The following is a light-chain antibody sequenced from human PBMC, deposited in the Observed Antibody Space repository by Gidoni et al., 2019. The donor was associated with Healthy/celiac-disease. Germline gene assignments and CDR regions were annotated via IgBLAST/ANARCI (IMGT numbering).Light chain of an antibody. V-gene: IGKV1-9*01. Sequence: DIQFTQSPSFLSASVGDRVTITCRASQGISSYLAWYQQKPGKAPKLRIYAASTLQSGVPSRVSGSGSGTEFTLTISSLQPEDLATYYCQQLNSYPPGTFXPXTKVDIK. CDR1: QGISSY. CDR2: AAS. J-gene: IGKJ3*01. CDR3: QQLNSYPPGT.